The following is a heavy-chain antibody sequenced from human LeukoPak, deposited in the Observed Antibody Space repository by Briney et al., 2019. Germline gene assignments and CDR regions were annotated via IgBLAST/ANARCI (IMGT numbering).Heavy chain of an antibody. CDR3: ARVGADGSGFLFDY. D-gene: IGHD3-10*01. V-gene: IGHV4-39*07. CDR2: INHSGST. Sequence: SETLSLTCTVSGGSISSSSYYWSWIRQPPGKGLEWIGEINHSGSTNYNPSLKSRVTISVDTSKNQFSLKLSSVTAADKAVYYCARVGADGSGFLFDYWGQGTLVTVSS. CDR1: GGSISSSSYY. J-gene: IGHJ4*02.